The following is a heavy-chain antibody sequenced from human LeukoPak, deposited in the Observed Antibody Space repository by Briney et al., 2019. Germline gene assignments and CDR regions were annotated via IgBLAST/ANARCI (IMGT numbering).Heavy chain of an antibody. V-gene: IGHV3-7*01. Sequence: GGSLRLSCAASGFTFNDYAMHWVRQAPEKGLEWVANINQGGSEKYYVDSVKGRLTISRDNAKNSLYLQMNSLRAEDTAVYYCARDETALDSWGQGTLVTVSS. CDR3: ARDETALDS. D-gene: IGHD5-18*01. CDR1: GFTFNDYA. CDR2: INQGGSEK. J-gene: IGHJ4*02.